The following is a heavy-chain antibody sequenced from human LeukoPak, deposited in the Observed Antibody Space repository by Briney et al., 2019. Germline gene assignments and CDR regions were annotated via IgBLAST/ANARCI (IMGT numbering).Heavy chain of an antibody. CDR2: ISAYNGNT. V-gene: IGHV1-18*01. Sequence: ASVKVSCKASGYTFTGYGISWVRQAPGQGLEWMGWISAYNGNTNYAQKLQGRVTMTTDTSTSTAYMELRSLRSDDTAVYYWARDFNYYGSGSYYDPGLLYWGQGTLVTVSS. CDR3: ARDFNYYGSGSYYDPGLLY. CDR1: GYTFTGYG. D-gene: IGHD3-10*01. J-gene: IGHJ4*02.